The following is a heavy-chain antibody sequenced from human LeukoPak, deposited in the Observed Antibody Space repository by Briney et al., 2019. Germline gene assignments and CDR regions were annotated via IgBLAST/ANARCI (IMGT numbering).Heavy chain of an antibody. Sequence: SETLSLTCTVSGGSISSSSYYRGWIRQPPGKGLEWIGSIYYSGSTYYNPSLKSRVTISVDTSKNQFSLKLSSVTAADTAVYYCARDSSGWYSPYYFDYWGQGTLVTVSS. D-gene: IGHD6-19*01. CDR1: GGSISSSSYY. J-gene: IGHJ4*02. CDR2: IYYSGST. CDR3: ARDSSGWYSPYYFDY. V-gene: IGHV4-39*07.